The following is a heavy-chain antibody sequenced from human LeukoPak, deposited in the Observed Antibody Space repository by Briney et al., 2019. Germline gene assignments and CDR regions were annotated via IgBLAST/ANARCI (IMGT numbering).Heavy chain of an antibody. D-gene: IGHD2/OR15-2a*01. V-gene: IGHV4-30-4*08. CDR2: IYYSGST. CDR3: ARGSFSNDAFGI. J-gene: IGHJ3*02. Sequence: PTQTLSLTCTVSGGSISSGDYYWSWIRQPPGKGLEWIGYIYYSGSTYYNPSLKSRVTISVDTSKNQFSLKLSSVTAADTAVYYCARGSFSNDAFGIWGQGTMVTVSS. CDR1: GGSISSGDYY.